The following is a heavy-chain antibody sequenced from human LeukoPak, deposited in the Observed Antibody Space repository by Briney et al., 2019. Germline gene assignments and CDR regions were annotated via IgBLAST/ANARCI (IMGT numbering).Heavy chain of an antibody. CDR3: AREGYDIHFDY. CDR2: IYYSGRT. J-gene: IGHJ4*02. CDR1: GGSISSYY. D-gene: IGHD3-9*01. V-gene: IGHV4-59*01. Sequence: SETLSLTCTVSGGSISSYYWSWIRQPPGKGLEWIGYIYYSGRTNYNPSLKSRVTISVDTSKNQFSLKLSSVTAADTAVYYCAREGYDIHFDYWGQGTLVTVSS.